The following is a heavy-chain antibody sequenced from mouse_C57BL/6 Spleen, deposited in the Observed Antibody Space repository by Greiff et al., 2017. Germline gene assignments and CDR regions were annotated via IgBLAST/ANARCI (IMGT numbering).Heavy chain of an antibody. Sequence: QVQLQQPGAELVRPGSSVKLSCKASGYTFTSYWMHWVKQRPIQGLEWIGNIDPSDSETHYNQKFKDKATLTVDKSSSTAYMQLSSLTSEDSAVYYCARRLYYSSSSLDYWGQGTTLTVSS. CDR3: ARRLYYSSSSLDY. J-gene: IGHJ2*01. V-gene: IGHV1-52*01. CDR1: GYTFTSYW. CDR2: IDPSDSET. D-gene: IGHD1-1*01.